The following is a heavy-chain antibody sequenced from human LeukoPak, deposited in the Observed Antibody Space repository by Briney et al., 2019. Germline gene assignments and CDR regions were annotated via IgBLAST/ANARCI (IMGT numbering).Heavy chain of an antibody. CDR1: GYTFTGYI. D-gene: IGHD2-15*01. CDR3: ARGIEYCSGGSCYFPHLDY. V-gene: IGHV1-2*02. CDR2: ISPDSGAP. J-gene: IGHJ4*02. Sequence: ASVKVSCKASGYTFTGYIMHWVRQAPGQGLEWMGWISPDSGAPKYAQKFQGGVTLTRDTSISTAYMELSRLRSDDTAVYYCARGIEYCSGGSCYFPHLDYWGQGTLVTVSS.